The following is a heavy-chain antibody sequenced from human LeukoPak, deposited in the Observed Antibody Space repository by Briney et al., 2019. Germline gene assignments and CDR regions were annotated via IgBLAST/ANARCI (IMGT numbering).Heavy chain of an antibody. CDR3: ARCPYDSTGYYSVPSHLDY. J-gene: IGHJ4*02. Sequence: SGGSLRLSCAASGFTFSTYWMTWVRQAPGKGLEWVANKKQDGSAKYYVDSLRGRFSISRDNVKNSLFLQMNSLSAEDTAVYYCARCPYDSTGYYSVPSHLDYWGQGTLVTVSS. V-gene: IGHV3-7*01. CDR2: KKQDGSAK. D-gene: IGHD3-22*01. CDR1: GFTFSTYW.